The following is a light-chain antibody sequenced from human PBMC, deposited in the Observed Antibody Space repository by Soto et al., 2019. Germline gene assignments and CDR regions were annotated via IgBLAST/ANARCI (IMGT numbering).Light chain of an antibody. J-gene: IGKJ1*01. V-gene: IGKV3-15*01. CDR1: QSVSNN. CDR3: QQYNNWPT. CDR2: GAS. Sequence: EIVLTQSPGTLSLSPGERANLSCRASQSVSNNYLAWYQPKPGQAPRLLIYGASTRATGIPARFSGSGSGTEFTLTISSLQSEDFAVYYCQQYNNWPTFGQGTNVYIK.